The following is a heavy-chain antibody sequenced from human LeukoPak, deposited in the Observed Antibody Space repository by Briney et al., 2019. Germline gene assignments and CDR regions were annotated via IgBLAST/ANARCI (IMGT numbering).Heavy chain of an antibody. J-gene: IGHJ4*02. CDR2: IYPGDSDT. D-gene: IGHD1-26*01. V-gene: IGHV5-51*01. CDR1: GYSFTSHW. Sequence: PGESLKISCKGSGYSFTSHWIGWVRQMPGKGLEWMGIIYPGDSDTRYSPSFQGQVTISADKSISTAYLQWSSLKASDTAMYYCARGGKGGGSSYDYFDYWGQGTLVTVSS. CDR3: ARGGKGGGSSYDYFDY.